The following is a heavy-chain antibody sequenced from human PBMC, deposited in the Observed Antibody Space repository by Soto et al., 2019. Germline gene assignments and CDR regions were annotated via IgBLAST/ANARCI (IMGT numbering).Heavy chain of an antibody. CDR3: NAYYELGSGHTPL. Sequence: EVQLVESGGGLVKPGGSLGLSCGASGFSFNNVWMHWVRQAPGRGLEWVGRIKNKADGETTDYAEPVKGRFTVSRDDSKNTVYLQMNSLKTEDTAVYYCNAYYELGSGHTPLWGQGTLVTVSS. CDR1: GFSFNNVW. V-gene: IGHV3-15*07. J-gene: IGHJ4*02. CDR2: IKNKADGETT. D-gene: IGHD3-3*01.